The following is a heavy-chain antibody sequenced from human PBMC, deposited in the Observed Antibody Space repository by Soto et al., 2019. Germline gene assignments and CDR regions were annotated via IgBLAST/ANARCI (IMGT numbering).Heavy chain of an antibody. CDR2: ISSSSSYI. CDR3: ARATEATIGDTDY. Sequence: PGGSLRLSCAASRFAFSSYSMNWVRQAPGKGLEWVSSISSSSSYIYYAGSVKGRFTISRDNAKNSLYLQMNSLRAEDTAVYYCARATEATIGDTDYWGQGTLVTVSS. J-gene: IGHJ4*02. CDR1: RFAFSSYS. V-gene: IGHV3-21*01. D-gene: IGHD5-12*01.